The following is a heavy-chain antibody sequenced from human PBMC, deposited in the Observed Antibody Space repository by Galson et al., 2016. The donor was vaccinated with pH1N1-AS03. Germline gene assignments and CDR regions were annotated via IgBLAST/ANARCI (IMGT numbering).Heavy chain of an antibody. CDR1: GYIFTSYW. D-gene: IGHD5-24*01. CDR3: ARQVRDGYNDYFDY. J-gene: IGHJ4*02. V-gene: IGHV5-51*01. Sequence: QSGAEVTKPGESLKISCKTSGYIFTSYWVAWVRHMPGKGLEWMGIIYPGDSDTRYSPSFQGQVTISADRSINTAYQQWSSLMASDNAIYYCARQVRDGYNDYFDYWGQGILVTVSS. CDR2: IYPGDSDT.